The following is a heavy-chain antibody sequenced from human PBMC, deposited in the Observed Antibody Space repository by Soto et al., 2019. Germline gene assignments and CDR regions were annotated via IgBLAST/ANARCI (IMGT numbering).Heavy chain of an antibody. J-gene: IGHJ4*02. D-gene: IGHD4-17*01. CDR2: ISAYNGNT. Sequence: ASVKVSCKASGYTFTSCGISWVRQAPGQGLEWMGWISAYNGNTNYAQKLQGRVTMTTDTSTSTAYMELRSLRSDDTAVYYCARVPTGDYVFAYWGQGTLVTVSS. CDR1: GYTFTSCG. CDR3: ARVPTGDYVFAY. V-gene: IGHV1-18*01.